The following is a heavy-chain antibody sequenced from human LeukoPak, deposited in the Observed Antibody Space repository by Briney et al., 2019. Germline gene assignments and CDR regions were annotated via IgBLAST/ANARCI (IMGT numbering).Heavy chain of an antibody. CDR1: GVSISNNYFY. CDR2: VHHTGST. Sequence: SQTLSLTCTVSGVSISNNYFYWAWIRQPPGKGLELIGYVHHTGSTFHNSSLKSRVTISADTSQNQFSLSLTSVTAADTAVYYCATLGLLRGAGFNLATHFDYWGQGTLVAVSS. V-gene: IGHV4-39*01. J-gene: IGHJ4*02. D-gene: IGHD1-26*01. CDR3: ATLGLLRGAGFNLATHFDY.